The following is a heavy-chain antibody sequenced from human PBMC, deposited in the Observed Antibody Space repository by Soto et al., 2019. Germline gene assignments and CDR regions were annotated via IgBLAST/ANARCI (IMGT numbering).Heavy chain of an antibody. D-gene: IGHD3-3*01. J-gene: IGHJ4*02. CDR1: GGSISSSSYY. V-gene: IGHV4-39*01. Sequence: QLQLQQSGPGLVKPSETLSLTCTVSGGSISSSSYYWGWIRQPPGKGLEWIGSIYYNGSTYYNPSLKSRVTITADTSKNQFSLKLSSVTAADTAVHYCAGGYDFWSGYYPKSNYFDYWGQGTLVTVSS. CDR2: IYYNGST. CDR3: AGGYDFWSGYYPKSNYFDY.